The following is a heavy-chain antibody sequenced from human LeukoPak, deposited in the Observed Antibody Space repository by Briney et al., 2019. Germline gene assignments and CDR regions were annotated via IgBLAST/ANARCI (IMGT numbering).Heavy chain of an antibody. D-gene: IGHD5-18*01. Sequence: SETLSLTCTVSGGSISSYYWSWIRQPPGKGLEWIGYIYYSGSTNYNPSLKSRVTMSLDTSKNQFSLKLSSVTAADTAVYYCARGPGGYSYGYYFDYWGQGTLVTVSS. CDR2: IYYSGST. J-gene: IGHJ4*02. V-gene: IGHV4-59*01. CDR3: ARGPGGYSYGYYFDY. CDR1: GGSISSYY.